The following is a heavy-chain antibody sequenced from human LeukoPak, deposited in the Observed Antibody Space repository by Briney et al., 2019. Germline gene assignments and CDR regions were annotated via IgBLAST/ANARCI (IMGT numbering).Heavy chain of an antibody. V-gene: IGHV4-39*01. Sequence: PSETLSLTCTVCGGSFSSSNYYWGWFRQPPGKGLEWIGTIFYSGLTYYSPSLKSRVTISVDTSKNQFSLKLSSVTAADTAVYYCARRGLGYGLLDYWGQGTLVTVSS. CDR3: ARRGLGYGLLDY. D-gene: IGHD5-18*01. J-gene: IGHJ4*02. CDR1: GGSFSSSNYY. CDR2: IFYSGLT.